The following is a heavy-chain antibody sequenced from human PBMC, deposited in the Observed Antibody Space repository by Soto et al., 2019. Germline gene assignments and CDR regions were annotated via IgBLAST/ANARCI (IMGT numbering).Heavy chain of an antibody. D-gene: IGHD3-22*01. V-gene: IGHV3-66*01. Sequence: EVQLVESGGGLVQPGGSLRLSCAASGFTVSGNYMSWVRQAPGKGLEWVSVIYSDDTTYYADSVKGRFTISRDNSKNTLELQMNSLRGEDTAVYYCARNGDSSDYRGWFDPWGQGTLVTVSS. J-gene: IGHJ5*02. CDR3: ARNGDSSDYRGWFDP. CDR2: IYSDDTT. CDR1: GFTVSGNY.